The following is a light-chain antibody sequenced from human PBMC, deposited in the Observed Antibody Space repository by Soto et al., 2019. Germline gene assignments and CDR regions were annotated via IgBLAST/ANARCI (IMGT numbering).Light chain of an antibody. V-gene: IGKV1-5*01. CDR3: QQYNSYWP. J-gene: IGKJ1*01. CDR2: DAS. CDR1: QSISSW. Sequence: DIQMTKSPSTLSASVGDRVTITCRASQSISSWLAWYQQKPGKAPKLMIYDASSLESGVPSRFSGRGSGTEFTLTISSLQPDDFATYYCQQYNSYWPFGQGTKVEIK.